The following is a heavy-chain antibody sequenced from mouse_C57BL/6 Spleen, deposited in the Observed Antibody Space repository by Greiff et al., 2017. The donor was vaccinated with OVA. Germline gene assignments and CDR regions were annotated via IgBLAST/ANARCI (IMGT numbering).Heavy chain of an antibody. Sequence: QVQLKESGAELVRPGASVTLSCKASGYTFTDYEMHWVKQTPVHGLEWIGAIDPETGGTAYNQKFKGKAILTADKSSSPAYMELRSLTSEDSAVYYCTRERELLQYYWGQGTTLTVSS. CDR3: TRERELLQYY. J-gene: IGHJ2*01. V-gene: IGHV1-15*01. CDR2: IDPETGGT. CDR1: GYTFTDYE. D-gene: IGHD1-1*01.